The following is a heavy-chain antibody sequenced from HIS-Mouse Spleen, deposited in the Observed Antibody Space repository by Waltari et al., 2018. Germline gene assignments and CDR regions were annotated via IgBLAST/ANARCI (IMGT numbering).Heavy chain of an antibody. CDR1: GGSIRSSSYY. J-gene: IGHJ2*01. CDR2: IYYSGST. D-gene: IGHD6-13*01. Sequence: QLQLQESGPGLVKPSETLSLTCPVPGGSIRSSSYYRGWIRQPPGKGLEWIGSIYYSGSTYYNPSLKSRVTISVDTSKNQFSLKLSSVTAADTAVYYCAREIPYSSSWYDWYFDLWGRGTLVTVSS. V-gene: IGHV4-39*07. CDR3: AREIPYSSSWYDWYFDL.